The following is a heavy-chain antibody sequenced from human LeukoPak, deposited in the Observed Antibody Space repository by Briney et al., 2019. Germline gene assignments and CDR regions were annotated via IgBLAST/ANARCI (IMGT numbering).Heavy chain of an antibody. D-gene: IGHD6-6*01. CDR3: AKAIAARDDAFDI. CDR2: ISYDGSNK. CDR1: GFTFSSYA. V-gene: IGHV3-30-3*01. Sequence: PGRSLRLSCAASGFTFSSYAMHWVRQAPGKGLEWVAVISYDGSNKYYADSVKGRFTISRDNSKNTLYLQMNSLRAEDTAVYYCAKAIAARDDAFDIWGQGTMVTVSS. J-gene: IGHJ3*02.